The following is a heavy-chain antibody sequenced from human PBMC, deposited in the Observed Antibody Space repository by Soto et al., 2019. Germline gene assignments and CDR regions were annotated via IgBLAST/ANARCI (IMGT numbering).Heavy chain of an antibody. CDR2: ISGSTGST. V-gene: IGHV3-23*01. CDR3: AKDYITGWYYFDY. CDR1: GFTFSNYA. D-gene: IGHD6-19*01. J-gene: IGHJ4*02. Sequence: GGSLRLSCAASGFTFSNYAMSWVRQSPGKGLEWVSTISGSTGSTYYADSVKGRFTISRDSPKNTLYLQMSSLRAEDTAVYYCAKDYITGWYYFDYWGQGTLVTVSS.